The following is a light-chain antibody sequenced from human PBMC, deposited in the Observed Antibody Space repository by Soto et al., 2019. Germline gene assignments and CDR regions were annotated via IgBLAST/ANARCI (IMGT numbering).Light chain of an antibody. Sequence: QSALTQAPSASGSPGQSVTISCTGTSTDVGGYNSVSWFQHHPGKAPKLMIYEVSKRPSGVPDRFSGSKSGNTASLTVSGLQAEDEADYYCSSYTYSSLVFGGGTKLTVL. J-gene: IGLJ2*01. CDR1: STDVGGYNS. V-gene: IGLV2-8*01. CDR3: SSYTYSSLV. CDR2: EVS.